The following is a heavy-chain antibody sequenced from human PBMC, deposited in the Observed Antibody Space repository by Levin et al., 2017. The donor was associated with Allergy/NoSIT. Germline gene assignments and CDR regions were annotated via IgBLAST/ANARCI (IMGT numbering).Heavy chain of an antibody. CDR1: GFTISNYW. CDR3: ARTRDLRNGMDV. D-gene: IGHD3-3*01. Sequence: EASVKVSCAGSGFTISNYWIHWVRQAPGKGLVWVSRINSDGSSTGYADSVKGRFTISRDNAKNTLYLQMNSLRAEDTAMYYCARTRDLRNGMDVWGQGTTVTVSS. J-gene: IGHJ6*02. CDR2: INSDGSST. V-gene: IGHV3-74*01.